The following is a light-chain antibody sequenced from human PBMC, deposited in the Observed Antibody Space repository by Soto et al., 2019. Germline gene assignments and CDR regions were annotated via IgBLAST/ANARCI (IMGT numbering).Light chain of an antibody. V-gene: IGLV2-14*01. CDR1: SSDVGDYKY. J-gene: IGLJ1*01. Sequence: QSALTQPASVSGAPGQSITISCTGTSSDVGDYKYVSWYQKHPGKAPEALIYEVSNRPSDVSLRFSGSKSGTTAFLTISGLQAEDEADYYCSSFISSSTIVFGSGTKVTVL. CDR2: EVS. CDR3: SSFISSSTIV.